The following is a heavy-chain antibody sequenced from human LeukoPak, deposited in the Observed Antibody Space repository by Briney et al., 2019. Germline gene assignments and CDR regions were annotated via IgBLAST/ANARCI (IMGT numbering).Heavy chain of an antibody. CDR2: ISWNSGSI. V-gene: IGHV3-9*01. J-gene: IGHJ6*02. D-gene: IGHD6-13*01. Sequence: PGGSLRLSCAASGFTFDDYAMHWVRQAPGKGLEWVSGISWNSGSIGYADSVKGRFTISRDNAKNSLYLQMNSLRAEDTALYYCAKDLGAGTLGYYGMDVWGQGTTVTVSS. CDR1: GFTFDDYA. CDR3: AKDLGAGTLGYYGMDV.